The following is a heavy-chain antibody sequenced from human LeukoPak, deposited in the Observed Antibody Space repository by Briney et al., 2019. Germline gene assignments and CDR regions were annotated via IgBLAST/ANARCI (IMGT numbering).Heavy chain of an antibody. CDR1: GGSISSYY. V-gene: IGHV4-4*07. D-gene: IGHD2/OR15-2a*01. CDR3: AITSTSYYYGLGV. J-gene: IGHJ6*02. CDR2: INISGST. Sequence: SETLSLTCTVSGGSISSYYWSWIRQPAGKGLEWIGRINISGSTNYNPSLKSRVTMSVDTSKNQFSLKLTSVTAADTAVYYCAITSTSYYYGLGVWGQGTTVTVSS.